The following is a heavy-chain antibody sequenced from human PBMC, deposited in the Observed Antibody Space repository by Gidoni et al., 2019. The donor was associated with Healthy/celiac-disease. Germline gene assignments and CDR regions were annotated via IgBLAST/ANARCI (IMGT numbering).Heavy chain of an antibody. Sequence: QVQLVQSGAEVKKPGASVKVSCKASGYTFTSYDINWVRQATGQGLEWMGWMNPNSGNTGYAQKFQGRVTMTRNTSISTAYMELSSLRSEDTAVYYCASAGVSSSSAFHYYGMDVWGQGTTVTVSS. CDR3: ASAGVSSSSAFHYYGMDV. V-gene: IGHV1-8*01. CDR1: GYTFTSYD. CDR2: MNPNSGNT. J-gene: IGHJ6*02. D-gene: IGHD6-6*01.